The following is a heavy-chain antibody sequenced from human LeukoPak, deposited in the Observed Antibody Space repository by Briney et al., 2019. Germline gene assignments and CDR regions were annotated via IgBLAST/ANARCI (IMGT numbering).Heavy chain of an antibody. Sequence: PGGSLRLSCAASGFTFSNYWMSWVRQAPGKGLEWVANIKQDGSERYYVNSVKGRFTISRDNAKNSLFLQIHSLRAEDTAVYCCATALHSSSWSFDYWGQGTLVAVSS. CDR2: IKQDGSER. V-gene: IGHV3-7*01. J-gene: IGHJ4*02. CDR3: ATALHSSSWSFDY. CDR1: GFTFSNYW. D-gene: IGHD6-13*01.